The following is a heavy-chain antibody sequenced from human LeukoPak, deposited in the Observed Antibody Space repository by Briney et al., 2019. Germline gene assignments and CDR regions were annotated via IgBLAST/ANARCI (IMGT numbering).Heavy chain of an antibody. V-gene: IGHV1-18*01. CDR3: ARVGDSSGYPTGYYYYMDV. Sequence: GASVKVSCKASGYTFTSYGISWVRQAPGQGLEWMGWISAYNGNTNYAQKLQGRVTMTTDTSTSTAYMELRSLRSDDTAVYYCARVGDSSGYPTGYYYYMDVWGKGTTVTVSS. D-gene: IGHD3-22*01. CDR1: GYTFTSYG. CDR2: ISAYNGNT. J-gene: IGHJ6*03.